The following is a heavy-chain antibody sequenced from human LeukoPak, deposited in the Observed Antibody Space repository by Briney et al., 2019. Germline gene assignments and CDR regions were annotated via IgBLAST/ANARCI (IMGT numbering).Heavy chain of an antibody. CDR1: GFTFSSNW. Sequence: GGSLRLSCAASGFTFSSNWMHWVRQAPGKGLVWVSRINEDGSTTNYADSVKGRSTIFRDNAKNTLYLQMNSLRAEDTAVYYCARDGLLGYFDYWGQGTLVTVSS. V-gene: IGHV3-74*01. CDR3: ARDGLLGYFDY. D-gene: IGHD3-16*01. CDR2: INEDGSTT. J-gene: IGHJ4*02.